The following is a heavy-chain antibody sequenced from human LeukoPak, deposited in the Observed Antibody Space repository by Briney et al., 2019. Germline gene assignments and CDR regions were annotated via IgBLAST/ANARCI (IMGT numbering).Heavy chain of an antibody. CDR1: GFTFSSYE. Sequence: GGSLRLSCAASGFTFSSYEMNWVRQAPGKGLEWVSYISSSGSTIYYADSVKGRFTISRDNAKNSLYLQMNSLRAEDTAVYYCARSMRKAYYYYGMGVWGQGTTVTVSS. CDR2: ISSSGSTI. CDR3: ARSMRKAYYYYGMGV. V-gene: IGHV3-48*03. J-gene: IGHJ6*02.